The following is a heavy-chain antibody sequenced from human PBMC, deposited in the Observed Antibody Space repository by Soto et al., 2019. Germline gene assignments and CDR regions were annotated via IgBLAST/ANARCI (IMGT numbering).Heavy chain of an antibody. CDR3: ALLTTAVVPEY. CDR2: LYYGRSA. V-gene: IGHV4-59*01. Sequence: QAQLQESGPGLVKPSETLSLTCAVSGDSISSYYCMWIRQPPGKGLESIGYLYYGRSANYNPSLKSRVTLSVDTSTNHCSLTLSSMTAADTAVYYRALLTTAVVPEYWGQGTLVTVYS. CDR1: GDSISSYY. J-gene: IGHJ4*02. D-gene: IGHD3-22*01.